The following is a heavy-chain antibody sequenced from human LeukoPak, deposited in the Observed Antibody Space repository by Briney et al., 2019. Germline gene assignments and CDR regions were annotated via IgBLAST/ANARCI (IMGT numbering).Heavy chain of an antibody. CDR2: IYYSGST. CDR3: AGCSGASCYYITSPLYFDY. J-gene: IGHJ4*02. CDR1: GGSIRSSSYY. Sequence: KPSETLSLTCTVSGGSIRSSSYYWGWICQPPGKGLEWIGTIYYSGSTYYNPSLKSRVTVSVDTSKNQFSLKLSSVTAADTAVYYCAGCSGASCYYITSPLYFDYWGQGTLVTVSS. D-gene: IGHD2-15*01. V-gene: IGHV4-39*07.